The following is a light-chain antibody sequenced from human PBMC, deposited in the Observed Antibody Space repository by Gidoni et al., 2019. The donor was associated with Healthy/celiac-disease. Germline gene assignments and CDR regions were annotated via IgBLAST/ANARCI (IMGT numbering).Light chain of an antibody. CDR3: QQYGSSPRT. Sequence: EIVLTQSPGTLSLSPGERATLSCRASQSVSSSYLAGYQQIPGQAPRLLIYGASSRATGIPDRFSGSGSGTDFTLTISRLEPEDFAVYYCQQYGSSPRTFGQGTKVEIK. CDR2: GAS. V-gene: IGKV3-20*01. CDR1: QSVSSSY. J-gene: IGKJ1*01.